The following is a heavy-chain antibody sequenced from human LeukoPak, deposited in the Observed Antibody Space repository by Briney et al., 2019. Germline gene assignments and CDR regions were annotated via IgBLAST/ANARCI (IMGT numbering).Heavy chain of an antibody. V-gene: IGHV1-24*01. CDR2: FDPEDGET. D-gene: IGHD2-2*01. J-gene: IGHJ4*02. CDR3: ATRNSLRYCSSTSCVDY. Sequence: ASVKVSCKASGYTLTELSMHWVRQAPGKGLEWMGGFDPEDGETIYAQKFRGRVTMTEDTSTDTAYMELSSLRSEDTAVYYCATRNSLRYCSSTSCVDYWGQGTLVTVSS. CDR1: GYTLTELS.